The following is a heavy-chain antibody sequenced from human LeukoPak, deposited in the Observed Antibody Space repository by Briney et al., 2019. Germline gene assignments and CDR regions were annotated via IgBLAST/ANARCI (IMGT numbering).Heavy chain of an antibody. Sequence: SETLSHTCTVSGGSISTYYWNWIRQPPGKGLEWIGYIYHSGSTNYNPSLQSRVTISVDTSKNQFFLKLSSVTAADTAVYYCARDYGDLWFDPWGQGTLVTVSS. J-gene: IGHJ5*02. V-gene: IGHV4-59*01. CDR3: ARDYGDLWFDP. CDR1: GGSISTYY. D-gene: IGHD4-17*01. CDR2: IYHSGST.